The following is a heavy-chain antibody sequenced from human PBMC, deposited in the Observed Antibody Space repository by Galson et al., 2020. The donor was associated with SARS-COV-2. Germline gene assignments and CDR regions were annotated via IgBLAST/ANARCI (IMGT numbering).Heavy chain of an antibody. J-gene: IGHJ4*02. D-gene: IGHD5-12*01. CDR2: ISYDGSNK. Sequence: GESLKISCAASGFTFSSYAMHWVRQAPGKGLEWVAVISYDGSNKYYADSVKGRFIISRDNSKNTLYLQMNSLRAEDTAVYYCARKDGGYKGSYNYWGQGTLVTVSS. CDR1: GFTFSSYA. V-gene: IGHV3-30-3*01. CDR3: ARKDGGYKGSYNY.